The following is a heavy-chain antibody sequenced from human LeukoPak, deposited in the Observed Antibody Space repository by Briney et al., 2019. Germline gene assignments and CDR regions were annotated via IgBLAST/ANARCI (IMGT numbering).Heavy chain of an antibody. Sequence: PSETLSLTCAVYGGSFSGYYWSWIRQPPGKGLEWIGEINHSGSTNYNPSLKSRVTISVDTSKNQFSLKLSSVTAADTAVYHCARGLTGSRRYFDSWGQGTLVTVSS. CDR3: ARGLTGSRRYFDS. V-gene: IGHV4-34*01. CDR2: INHSGST. J-gene: IGHJ4*02. D-gene: IGHD3-10*01. CDR1: GGSFSGYY.